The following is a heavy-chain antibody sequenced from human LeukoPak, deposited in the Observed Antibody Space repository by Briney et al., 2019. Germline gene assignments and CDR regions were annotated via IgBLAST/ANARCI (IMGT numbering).Heavy chain of an antibody. Sequence: ASVKVSCKASGYTFTSYAMHWVRQAPGQRLEWMGWINAGNGNTKYSQKFQGRVTITRETSASTAYMELSSLRSEDTAVYYCARDRGYSSSWWPVFDYWGQGTLVTVSS. CDR2: INAGNGNT. V-gene: IGHV1-3*01. D-gene: IGHD6-13*01. J-gene: IGHJ4*02. CDR3: ARDRGYSSSWWPVFDY. CDR1: GYTFTSYA.